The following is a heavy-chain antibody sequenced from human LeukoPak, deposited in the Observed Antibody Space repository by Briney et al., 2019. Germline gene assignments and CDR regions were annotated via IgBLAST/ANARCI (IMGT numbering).Heavy chain of an antibody. D-gene: IGHD2-2*01. V-gene: IGHV3-30*02. CDR3: AKILVVVPAEHYFDY. CDR1: GFTFSSYG. J-gene: IGHJ4*02. Sequence: GGSLRLSCAASGFTFSSYGMHWVRQAPGKGLEWVAFIRYDGSNKYYADSVKGRFTISRDNSKNTLYLQMNSLRAEDTAVYYCAKILVVVPAEHYFDYWGQRTLVTVSS. CDR2: IRYDGSNK.